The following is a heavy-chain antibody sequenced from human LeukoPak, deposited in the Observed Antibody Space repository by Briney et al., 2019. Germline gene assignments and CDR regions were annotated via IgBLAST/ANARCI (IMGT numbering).Heavy chain of an antibody. CDR2: ISSSGTNI. D-gene: IGHD6-25*01. Sequence: GGSLRLSGAASGFTFSGYYMSWIRQAPGKGLEWVSYISSSGTNIYYADSVKGRFTISRDNAKNSLYLQMNSLGAEDTAMYYCARESTRSVDYWGQGTLVTVSS. J-gene: IGHJ4*02. CDR1: GFTFSGYY. V-gene: IGHV3-11*01. CDR3: ARESTRSVDY.